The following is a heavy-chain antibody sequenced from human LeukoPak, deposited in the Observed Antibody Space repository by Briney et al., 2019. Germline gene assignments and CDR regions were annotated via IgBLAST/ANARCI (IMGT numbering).Heavy chain of an antibody. CDR3: ARAPPRTWFGDGFDC. V-gene: IGHV4-39*01. CDR2: IYYSGST. D-gene: IGHD3-10*01. J-gene: IGHJ4*02. Sequence: SETLSLTCTVSGGSISSSSYSWGWIRQPPGKGLEWIGSIYYSGSTYFNPSLKSRVTISVDTSKNQFSLKLNSVTAADTAVYYCARAPPRTWFGDGFDCWGQGTLVAVSS. CDR1: GGSISSSSYS.